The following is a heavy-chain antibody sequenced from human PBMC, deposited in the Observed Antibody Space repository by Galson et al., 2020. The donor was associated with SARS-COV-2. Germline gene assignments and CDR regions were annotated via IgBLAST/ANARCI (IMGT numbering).Heavy chain of an antibody. V-gene: IGHV4-34*01. CDR1: GGSLSGYY. D-gene: IGHD6-13*01. CDR3: ARGRYVQQLALDAFDI. CDR2: INHSGST. Sequence: ETSETLSLTCAVYGGSLSGYYGSWIRQSPGKGLEWIGEINHSGSTNYNPSLESRVTISVDKSKNQFSLKLSSVTAADTAVYYCARGRYVQQLALDAFDIWGQGTMVTVSS. J-gene: IGHJ3*02.